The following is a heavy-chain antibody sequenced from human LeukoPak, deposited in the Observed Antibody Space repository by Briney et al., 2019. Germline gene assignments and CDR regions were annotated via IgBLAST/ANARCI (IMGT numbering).Heavy chain of an antibody. CDR2: VNHNSGST. J-gene: IGHJ4*02. V-gene: IGHV1-2*02. D-gene: IGHD4-17*01. CDR3: ARSTTFLPNFDY. Sequence: GSSVQVSRKSSVCTFTRYYIHWVRQAAGQERDGVGWVNHNSGSTDYAQNFQGRVTMTRDTSISTAYMELSSLRSDDMAVYYCARSTTFLPNFDYWGQGTLVTVSS. CDR1: VCTFTRYY.